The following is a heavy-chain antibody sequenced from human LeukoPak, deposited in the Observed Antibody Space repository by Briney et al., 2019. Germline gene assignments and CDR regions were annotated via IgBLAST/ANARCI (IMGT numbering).Heavy chain of an antibody. Sequence: PSETLSRTCTVSGGSISSYYWSWIRQPPGKGLEWIGYIYYSGSTNYNPSLKSRVTISVEASNNQFSLKLSSVTAADTAVYYCARDMYYDFWSGYYSGDDYYYGMDVWGQGTTVTVSS. CDR1: GGSISSYY. D-gene: IGHD3-3*01. J-gene: IGHJ6*02. CDR3: ARDMYYDFWSGYYSGDDYYYGMDV. V-gene: IGHV4-59*01. CDR2: IYYSGST.